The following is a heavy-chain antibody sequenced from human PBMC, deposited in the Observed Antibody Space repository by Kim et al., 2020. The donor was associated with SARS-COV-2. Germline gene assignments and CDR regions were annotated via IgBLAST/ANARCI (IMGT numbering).Heavy chain of an antibody. CDR3: AKISGRQPMYYFDY. CDR1: GYTFTNYG. J-gene: IGHJ4*02. V-gene: IGHV7-4-1*02. Sequence: ASVKVSCKASGYTFTNYGLTWVRQAPGQGLEWMGWIRTNTGDPTYAQGFTGRFVFSLDTSVSTAFLQISSLGAEDTAVYYCAKISGRQPMYYFDYWGQGTLVTVSS. CDR2: IRTNTGDP. D-gene: IGHD1-26*01.